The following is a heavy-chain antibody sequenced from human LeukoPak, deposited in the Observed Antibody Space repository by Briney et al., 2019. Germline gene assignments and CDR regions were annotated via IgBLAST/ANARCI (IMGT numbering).Heavy chain of an antibody. V-gene: IGHV3-23*01. D-gene: IGHD2-2*01. CDR3: AKAACSSTSCYGD. Sequence: GGSLKLSCAASGFTFSSYAMSWVRQAPGKGLEWVSAISGSGGSTYYADSVKGRFTISRDNSKNTLYLQMNSLRPEDTAVYYCAKAACSSTSCYGDWGQGTLVTVSS. CDR1: GFTFSSYA. J-gene: IGHJ4*02. CDR2: ISGSGGST.